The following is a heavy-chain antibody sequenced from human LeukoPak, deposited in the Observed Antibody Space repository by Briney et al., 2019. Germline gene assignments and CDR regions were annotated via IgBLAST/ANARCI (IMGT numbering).Heavy chain of an antibody. J-gene: IGHJ4*02. D-gene: IGHD1-26*01. V-gene: IGHV1-18*01. CDR2: ISAYNGNT. CDR1: GYTFTSYG. Sequence: ASVKVFCKASGYTFTSYGISWVRQAPGQGLEWMGWISAYNGNTNYAQKLQGRVTMTTDTSTSTAYMELRSLRSDDTAVYYCARDVGVGATDGIDYWGQGTLVTVSS. CDR3: ARDVGVGATDGIDY.